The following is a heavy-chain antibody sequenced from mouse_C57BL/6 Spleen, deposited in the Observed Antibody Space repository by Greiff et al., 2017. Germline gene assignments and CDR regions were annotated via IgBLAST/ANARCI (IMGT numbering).Heavy chain of an antibody. CDR2: INPNNGGT. J-gene: IGHJ3*01. Sequence: EVKLQESGPELVKPGASVKIPCKASGYTFTDYNMDWVKQSHGKSLEWIGDINPNNGGTIYNQKFKGKATLTVDKSSSTAYMELRSLTSEDTAVYYCARGDSNEAWFAYWGQGTLVTVSA. CDR3: ARGDSNEAWFAY. CDR1: GYTFTDYN. V-gene: IGHV1-18*01. D-gene: IGHD2-5*01.